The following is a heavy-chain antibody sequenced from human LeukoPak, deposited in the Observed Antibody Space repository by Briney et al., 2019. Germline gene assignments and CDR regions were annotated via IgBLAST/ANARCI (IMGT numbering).Heavy chain of an antibody. D-gene: IGHD6-13*01. J-gene: IGHJ5*02. Sequence: ASVKVSCKASGYTFTSYYMHWVRQAPGQGLEWMGIINPSGGSTSYAQKFQGRVTMTRDMSTSTVYMELSSLRSEDTAVYYCARHGKASSWYRGNWFDPWGQGTLVTVSS. CDR2: INPSGGST. CDR3: ARHGKASSWYRGNWFDP. CDR1: GYTFTSYY. V-gene: IGHV1-46*01.